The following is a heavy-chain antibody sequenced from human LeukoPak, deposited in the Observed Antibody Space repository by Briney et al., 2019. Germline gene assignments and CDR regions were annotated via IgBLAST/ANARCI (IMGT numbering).Heavy chain of an antibody. D-gene: IGHD4-17*01. CDR1: GDSISSYF. CDR2: IYYSGST. V-gene: IGHV4-59*06. J-gene: IGHJ3*02. Sequence: PSETLSLTCTVSGDSISSYFWTWIRQHPGKGLEWIGYIYYSGSTYYNPSLKSRVTISVDTSKNQFSLKLSSATAADTAVYYCARPRDYGDYWGAFDIWGQGTMVTVSS. CDR3: ARPRDYGDYWGAFDI.